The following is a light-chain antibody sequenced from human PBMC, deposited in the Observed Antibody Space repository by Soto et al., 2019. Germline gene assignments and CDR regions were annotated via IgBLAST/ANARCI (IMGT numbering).Light chain of an antibody. CDR3: PQSTNWPYT. CDR2: EAS. Sequence: EIVMTRSAATLSLSAVDRLTLSFMASQSFISKLAWYQHKPGQAPRLLIYEASIRATDIPARFSGSGSGTEFTLTIRRLQSEDFEILQSPQSTNWPYTPGKRTXVDIK. J-gene: IGKJ2*01. CDR1: QSFISK. V-gene: IGKV3-15*01.